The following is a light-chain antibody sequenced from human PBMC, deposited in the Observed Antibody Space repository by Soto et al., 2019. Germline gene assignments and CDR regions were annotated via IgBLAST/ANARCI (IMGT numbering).Light chain of an antibody. CDR2: EGS. CDR1: SSDVGSYNL. CDR3: CSYAGSSTFYV. Sequence: QSVLTQPASVSGSPGQAITIAGTGTSSDVGSYNLVAWYQQHPGKAPKLMIYEGSKRPSGVSNRFSGSKSGNTASLTISGLQAEDGADYYCCSYAGSSTFYVFGTGTKVTVL. J-gene: IGLJ1*01. V-gene: IGLV2-23*01.